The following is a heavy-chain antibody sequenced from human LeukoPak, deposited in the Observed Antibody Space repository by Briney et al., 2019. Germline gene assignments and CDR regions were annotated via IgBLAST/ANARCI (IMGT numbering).Heavy chain of an antibody. CDR1: GFTVSSNY. V-gene: IGHV3-66*02. CDR2: IYSGGST. Sequence: GGSLTLSCAASGFTVSSNYMSWVRQAPGKGLEWVSVIYSGGSTYYADSVKGRFTISRDNSKNTLYLQMNSLRAEDTAVYYCARSKGVHAFDIWGQGTMVTVSS. D-gene: IGHD2-8*01. CDR3: ARSKGVHAFDI. J-gene: IGHJ3*02.